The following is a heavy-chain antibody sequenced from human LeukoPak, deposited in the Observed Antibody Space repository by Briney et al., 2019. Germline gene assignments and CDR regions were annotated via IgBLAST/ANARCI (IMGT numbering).Heavy chain of an antibody. D-gene: IGHD6-19*01. V-gene: IGHV3-21*01. CDR1: GFTFSSYS. CDR2: ISSSSSYI. J-gene: IGHJ6*03. CDR3: ASLGIAVAGPYYYYYYMDV. Sequence: EGSLRLSCAASGFTFSSYSMNWVRQAPGKGLEWVSSISSSSSYIYYADSVKGRFTISRDNAKNSLYLQTNSLRAEDTAVYYCASLGIAVAGPYYYYYYMDVWGKGTTVTVSS.